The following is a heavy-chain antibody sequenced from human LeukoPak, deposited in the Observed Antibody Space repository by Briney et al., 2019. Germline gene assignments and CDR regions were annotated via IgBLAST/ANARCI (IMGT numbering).Heavy chain of an antibody. D-gene: IGHD3-3*01. Sequence: SSETLSLTCTVSGGSISSYYWSWIRQPAGKGLEWIGRIYTSGSTNYNPSFKSRVTMSVDTSKNQFSLKLSSVTAADTAVYYCARDYYDFWSGSEYYFDYWGQGTLVTVSS. CDR1: GGSISSYY. CDR2: IYTSGST. V-gene: IGHV4-4*07. J-gene: IGHJ4*02. CDR3: ARDYYDFWSGSEYYFDY.